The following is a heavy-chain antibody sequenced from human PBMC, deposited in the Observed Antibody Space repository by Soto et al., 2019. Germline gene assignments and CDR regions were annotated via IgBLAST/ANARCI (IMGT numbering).Heavy chain of an antibody. V-gene: IGHV4-59*01. CDR2: ISYAGST. D-gene: IGHD2-15*01. CDR1: GGSISSYF. J-gene: IGHJ6*04. CDR3: AREGVAGRCFYGMDV. Sequence: PSETLSLTCTVSGGSISSYFWTWIRQPPGKGLEWIGYISYAGSTNYNPSLKSRVTISLDTSKKQLSLKLTSVTAADTAMYYCAREGVAGRCFYGMDVWGKGTTVTVSS.